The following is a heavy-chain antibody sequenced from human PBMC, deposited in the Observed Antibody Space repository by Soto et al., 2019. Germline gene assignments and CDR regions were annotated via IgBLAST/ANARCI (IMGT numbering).Heavy chain of an antibody. CDR3: ARGRDEYKLGNV. D-gene: IGHD1-1*01. Sequence: QVQLQQWGAGLLKPSETLSLTCAVSGGSLSDYYWPWIRQSPGKGLEWIGEIHPSGSTYYNPSLRSRFTISVDTSKNQFSLKLTSLTAADTAIYYCARGRDEYKLGNVWGQGTTVTVSS. V-gene: IGHV4-34*01. CDR1: GGSLSDYY. J-gene: IGHJ6*02. CDR2: IHPSGST.